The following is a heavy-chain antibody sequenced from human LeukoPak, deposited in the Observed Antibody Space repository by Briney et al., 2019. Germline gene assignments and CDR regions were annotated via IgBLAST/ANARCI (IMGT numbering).Heavy chain of an antibody. D-gene: IGHD2-2*01. V-gene: IGHV4-30-2*01. Sequence: SETLSLTCTVSGGSISSSSYYWSWIRQPPGKGLEWIGNIYRSGSTYYNPSLKSRVTISVDRSKNQFSLKVNSVTAADTAVYYCARHPEVVPGAQSYMDVWGKGTTVIVSS. CDR3: ARHPEVVPGAQSYMDV. CDR1: GGSISSSSYY. CDR2: IYRSGST. J-gene: IGHJ6*03.